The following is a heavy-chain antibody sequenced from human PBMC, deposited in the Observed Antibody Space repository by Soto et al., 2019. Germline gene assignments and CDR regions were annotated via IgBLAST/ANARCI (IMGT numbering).Heavy chain of an antibody. D-gene: IGHD1-1*01. Sequence: QVQLQQWGAGLLKPSETLSLTCAVYGGSFSGYYWSWIRQPPGKGLEWIGEINHSGSTNYNPSLKSRVTISVDTSKNQFSLKLSSVTAADTAVYYCATAAPNWNDFLNYYYYYMDVWGKGTTVTVSS. CDR1: GGSFSGYY. V-gene: IGHV4-34*01. CDR3: ATAAPNWNDFLNYYYYYMDV. CDR2: INHSGST. J-gene: IGHJ6*03.